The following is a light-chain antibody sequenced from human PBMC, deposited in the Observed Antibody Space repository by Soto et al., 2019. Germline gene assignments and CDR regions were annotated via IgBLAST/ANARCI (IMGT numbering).Light chain of an antibody. CDR3: QQYGGSPVT. Sequence: EIVLTQSPDTLSLSPGETATLSCRASPTVSSSYLAWYQQKPGQAPRLLMYGASNRASGVPDRFSGTGSGTDFTLTISRLQPADFSVFYCQQYGGSPVTFGGGTKVEIK. CDR2: GAS. J-gene: IGKJ4*01. V-gene: IGKV3-20*01. CDR1: PTVSSSY.